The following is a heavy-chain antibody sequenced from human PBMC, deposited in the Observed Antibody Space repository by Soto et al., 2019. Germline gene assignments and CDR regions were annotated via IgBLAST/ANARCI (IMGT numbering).Heavy chain of an antibody. CDR1: GYSFTSYW. CDR2: IYPGDSDT. Sequence: GESLKISCKGSGYSFTSYWIGWVRQMPGKGLEWMGIIYPGDSDTRYSPSFQGQVTISADKSISTAYLQWSSLKASDTAMYYCARFSAAAGTIDYYYYMDVWGKGTTVTVSS. CDR3: ARFSAAAGTIDYYYYMDV. D-gene: IGHD6-13*01. V-gene: IGHV5-51*01. J-gene: IGHJ6*03.